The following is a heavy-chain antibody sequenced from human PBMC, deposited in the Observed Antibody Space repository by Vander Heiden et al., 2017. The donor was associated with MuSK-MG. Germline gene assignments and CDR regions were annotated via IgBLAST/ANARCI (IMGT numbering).Heavy chain of an antibody. CDR3: ATLPAYYYDSSGYYSPLDL. Sequence: EVQLLASGGGSVQPGGSLRLSCPASGFTFRRYAMIWVLPAPGKGLEWVSAISGSGGSTYYADSVKGRFTISRDNSKNTLYLQMNSLRAEDTAVYYCATLPAYYYDSSGYYSPLDLWGRGTLVTVSS. V-gene: IGHV3-23*01. D-gene: IGHD3-22*01. CDR1: GFTFRRYA. J-gene: IGHJ2*01. CDR2: ISGSGGST.